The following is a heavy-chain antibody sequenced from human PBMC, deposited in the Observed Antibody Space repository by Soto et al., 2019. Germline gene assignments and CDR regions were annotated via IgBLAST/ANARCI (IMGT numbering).Heavy chain of an antibody. CDR3: ARQGGDISFDY. J-gene: IGHJ4*02. Sequence: PGESLKISCKGSGYSVTTAWICWVRQMPGKGLEWMGIIYPRDSDTRYSPSFQGQVTISADKSISTAYLQWSSLKASDTAMYYCARQGGDISFDYWGQGSLVTVSS. V-gene: IGHV5-51*01. CDR1: GYSVTTAW. CDR2: IYPRDSDT. D-gene: IGHD2-21*02.